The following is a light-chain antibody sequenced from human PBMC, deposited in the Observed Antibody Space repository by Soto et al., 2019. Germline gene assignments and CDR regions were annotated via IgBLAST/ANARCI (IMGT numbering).Light chain of an antibody. CDR2: GAS. CDR1: RSVGSN. Sequence: EIVMTQSPATLSVSPGERATLSCRASRSVGSNLAWYQQKPGQAPRLLIYGASTRDTGIPARFSGSGSGTEFTLTISSLQSEDFAVYYCQQYNILPRTFGLGTKVEIK. J-gene: IGKJ1*01. V-gene: IGKV3-15*01. CDR3: QQYNILPRT.